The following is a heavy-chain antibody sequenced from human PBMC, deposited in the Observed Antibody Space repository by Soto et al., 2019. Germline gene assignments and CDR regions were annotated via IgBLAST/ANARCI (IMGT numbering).Heavy chain of an antibody. CDR2: ISGSGGST. CDR1: GFTFSSYA. J-gene: IGHJ5*02. CDR3: AKRPHFWSGTGRNNWFDP. Sequence: EVQLLESGGGLVQPGGSLRLSCAASGFTFSSYAMSWVRQAPGKGLEWVSAISGSGGSTYYADSVKGRFTISRDNSKNTLYLQMNSLRAEDTAVYYCAKRPHFWSGTGRNNWFDPWGQGTLVTVSS. D-gene: IGHD3-3*02. V-gene: IGHV3-23*01.